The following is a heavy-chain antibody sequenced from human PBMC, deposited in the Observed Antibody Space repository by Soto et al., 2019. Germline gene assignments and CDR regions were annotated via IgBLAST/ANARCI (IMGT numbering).Heavy chain of an antibody. D-gene: IGHD6-19*01. V-gene: IGHV3-7*01. CDR2: IKQDGSEK. Sequence: EVQLVESGGGLVQPGGSLRLSCAASGFTFSSYWMSWVRQAPGKGLEWVASIKQDGSEKYYVDSVKGRFTISRDNAKNSLYLQMNSLRAEDTAVYYCARDRTWLVLSYYYYYMDVWGKGTTVTVSS. J-gene: IGHJ6*03. CDR1: GFTFSSYW. CDR3: ARDRTWLVLSYYYYYMDV.